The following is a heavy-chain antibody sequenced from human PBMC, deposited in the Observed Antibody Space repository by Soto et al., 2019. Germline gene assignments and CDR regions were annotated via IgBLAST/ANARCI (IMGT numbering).Heavy chain of an antibody. Sequence: EVQLLDSGGGLVQPGGSLRLSCAASGFTFSKYAMTWVRQGPGKGLEWVSGISRSGGRSYYADSVKGRFTISRDNSKRTLYLQMNSLRAEDTAVYYCAKAYFVWSSEQPYYFDYWGQGTLVTFSS. CDR1: GFTFSKYA. CDR2: ISRSGGRS. D-gene: IGHD3-16*01. V-gene: IGHV3-23*01. CDR3: AKAYFVWSSEQPYYFDY. J-gene: IGHJ4*02.